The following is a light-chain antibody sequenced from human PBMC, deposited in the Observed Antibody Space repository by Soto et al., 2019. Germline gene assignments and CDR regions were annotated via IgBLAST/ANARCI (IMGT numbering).Light chain of an antibody. CDR2: GAS. J-gene: IGKJ1*01. V-gene: IGKV3-15*01. CDR3: QQYFEWPPMT. Sequence: VMTQSPATLSVSPGERATLSCWASETVATNLAWYQQKPGQAPRLLISGASTRAAGISDRFRGSGSGTEFTRTISSLRSEDSAIYYCQQYFEWPPMTFWQGTKVEI. CDR1: ETVATN.